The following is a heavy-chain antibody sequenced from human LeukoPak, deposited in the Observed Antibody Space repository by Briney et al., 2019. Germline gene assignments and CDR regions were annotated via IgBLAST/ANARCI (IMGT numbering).Heavy chain of an antibody. CDR2: ISDSGGTT. V-gene: IGHV3-23*01. Sequence: GGSLRLSCAVSGITLSNYGMTWVRQAPGKGLEWVAGISDSGGTTKYADSVKGRFTISRDNPKNTLYLQMNSLRAEDTAVYFCAKRGVVIRVILVGFHKEAYYFDSWGQGALVTVSS. CDR3: AKRGVVIRVILVGFHKEAYYFDS. J-gene: IGHJ4*02. CDR1: GITLSNYG. D-gene: IGHD3-22*01.